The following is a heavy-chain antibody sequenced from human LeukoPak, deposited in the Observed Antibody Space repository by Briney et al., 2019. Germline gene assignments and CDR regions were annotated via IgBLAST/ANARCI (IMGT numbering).Heavy chain of an antibody. D-gene: IGHD4-17*01. CDR1: GGSISSSSYY. V-gene: IGHV4-39*07. Sequence: PSETLSPTCTVSGGSISSSSYYWGWIRQPPGKGLEWIGSIYYSGSTYYNPSLKSRVTISVDTSKNQSSLKLSSVTAADTAVYYCARVGYGDYDFDYWGQGTLVTVSS. J-gene: IGHJ4*02. CDR2: IYYSGST. CDR3: ARVGYGDYDFDY.